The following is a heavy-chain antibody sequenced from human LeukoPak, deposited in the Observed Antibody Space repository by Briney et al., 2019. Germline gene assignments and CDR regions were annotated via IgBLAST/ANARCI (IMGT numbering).Heavy chain of an antibody. CDR2: IDPSDSDI. CDR1: GYSFTSYW. D-gene: IGHD7-27*01. Sequence: GESLKISCKASGYSFTSYWIGWVRQMPGKGLEWMGIIDPSDSDIRYTPSFQGQVTISADKSLSTAYLQWNSLKASDTAIYYCARQAAMGRSGDYWGQGTLVTVSS. CDR3: ARQAAMGRSGDY. J-gene: IGHJ4*02. V-gene: IGHV5-51*01.